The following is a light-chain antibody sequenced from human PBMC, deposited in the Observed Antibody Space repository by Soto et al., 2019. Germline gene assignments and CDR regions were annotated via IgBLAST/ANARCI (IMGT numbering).Light chain of an antibody. CDR3: AAWDDSLNGCV. J-gene: IGLJ1*01. CDR1: NSNIGNNA. CDR2: FDD. V-gene: IGLV1-36*01. Sequence: QSVLTQPPSVSEAPRQRGTISCSGTNSNIGNNAVNWYQQLPGKGPKLLIYFDDLLPSGVSDRFSGSKSGTSASLVISGLQSDDEADYYCAAWDDSLNGCVFGTGTKVTVL.